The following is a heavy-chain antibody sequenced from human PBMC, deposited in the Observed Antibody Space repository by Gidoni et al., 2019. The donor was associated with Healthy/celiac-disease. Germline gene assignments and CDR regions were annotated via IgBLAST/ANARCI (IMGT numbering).Heavy chain of an antibody. Sequence: QVQLVQSGAEVKKPGSSVKVSCKASGGTFSSYTISWVRQAPGQGLEWMGRIRPILGIANYAKKFQGRGKITADKSTSTAYMELSSLRSEDTAVYYCARCGGSGSQGNWFDPWGQGTLVTVSS. V-gene: IGHV1-69*02. CDR2: IRPILGIA. D-gene: IGHD3-10*01. J-gene: IGHJ5*02. CDR3: ARCGGSGSQGNWFDP. CDR1: GGTFSSYT.